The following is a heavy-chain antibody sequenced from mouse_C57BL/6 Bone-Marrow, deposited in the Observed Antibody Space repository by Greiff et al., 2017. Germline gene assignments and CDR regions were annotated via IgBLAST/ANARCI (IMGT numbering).Heavy chain of an antibody. CDR2: ISYDGSN. J-gene: IGHJ2*01. D-gene: IGHD2-5*01. V-gene: IGHV3-6*01. CDR1: GYSITSGYY. Sequence: EVKLQESGPGLVKPSPSLSLTCSVTGYSITSGYYWNWIRQFPGNKLEWMGYISYDGSNNYNPSLKNRISITRDTSKNQFFLKLNSVTTEDTATYYCARGTYYSNYGYFDYWGQGTTLTVSS. CDR3: ARGTYYSNYGYFDY.